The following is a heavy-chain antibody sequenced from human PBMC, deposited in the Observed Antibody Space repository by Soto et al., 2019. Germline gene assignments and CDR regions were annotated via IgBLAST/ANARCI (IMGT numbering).Heavy chain of an antibody. D-gene: IGHD5-18*01. CDR3: ARDRGSVATAMVRSGGNWFDP. CDR1: GGSISSYY. V-gene: IGHV4-4*07. J-gene: IGHJ5*02. Sequence: PSETLSLTCTVSGGSISSYYWSWIRQPAGKGLEWIGRIYTSGSTNYNPSLKSRVTMSVDTSKNQFSLKLSSVTAADTAVYYCARDRGSVATAMVRSGGNWFDPWGKGTLVTVSS. CDR2: IYTSGST.